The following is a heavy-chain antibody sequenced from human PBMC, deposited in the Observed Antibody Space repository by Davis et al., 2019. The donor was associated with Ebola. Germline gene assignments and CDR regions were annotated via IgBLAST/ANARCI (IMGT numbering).Heavy chain of an antibody. D-gene: IGHD5-24*01. CDR2: IKQDGSLQ. V-gene: IGHV3-7*01. J-gene: IGHJ4*02. CDR1: GFTFTDYW. Sequence: GESLKISCAASGFTFTDYWMTWVRQAPGKGREWVAFIKQDGSLQSYVDSVKGRFTTSRDNAKTSLDLQMNSLRAEDTAMYYCARDRGWLQHDYWGQGTLVTVSS. CDR3: ARDRGWLQHDY.